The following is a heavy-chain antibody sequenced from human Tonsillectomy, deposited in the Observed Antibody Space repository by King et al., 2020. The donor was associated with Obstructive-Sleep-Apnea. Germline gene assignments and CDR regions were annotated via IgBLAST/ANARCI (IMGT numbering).Heavy chain of an antibody. D-gene: IGHD4-17*01. CDR3: VRQTTLIDY. CDR1: GFTFSGST. Sequence: VQLVESGGGLVQPGESLKLSCAASGFTFSGSTMHWVRQASGKGLEWGGRIRSKGNNYATAYSASVRGRFNISRDDSNNTAYLQMDSLKTEDTAVYYCVRQTTLIDYWGQGTLVTVSS. CDR2: IRSKGNNYAT. J-gene: IGHJ4*02. V-gene: IGHV3-73*01.